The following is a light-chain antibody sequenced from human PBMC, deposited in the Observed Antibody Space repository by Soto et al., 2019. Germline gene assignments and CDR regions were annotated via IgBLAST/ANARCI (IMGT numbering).Light chain of an antibody. CDR1: QGISDY. Sequence: EVMLTQSPATLSLSLGERATLSCRASQGISDYLAWYQQKPGQAPRLLIYEASKRATGIPARFSGSGSGTDFTLTISSLEPEDFAAYYCQQRSVWPLTFGGGTRWIS. CDR3: QQRSVWPLT. CDR2: EAS. V-gene: IGKV3D-11*01. J-gene: IGKJ4*01.